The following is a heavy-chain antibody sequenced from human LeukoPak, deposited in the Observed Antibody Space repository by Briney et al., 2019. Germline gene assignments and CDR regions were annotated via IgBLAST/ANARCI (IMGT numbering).Heavy chain of an antibody. CDR1: GFTFSSYS. CDR2: ISSSSSTI. J-gene: IGHJ4*02. D-gene: IGHD6-19*01. CDR3: AKDNRRHYTSGPNPDSLH. V-gene: IGHV3-48*04. Sequence: GGSLRLSCAASGFTFSSYSMNWVRQAPGKGLEWVSYISSSSSTIYYADSVKGRFTISRDNAKNSLYLQMNSLRVEDTAFYYCAKDNRRHYTSGPNPDSLHWGQGALVTVSS.